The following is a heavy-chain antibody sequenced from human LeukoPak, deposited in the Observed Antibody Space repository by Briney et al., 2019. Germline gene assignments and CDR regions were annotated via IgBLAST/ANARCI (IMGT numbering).Heavy chain of an antibody. CDR3: AKSGGYNAGTGYYYYYLDV. Sequence: SETLSLTCTVSGGSISSSSYYWGWIRQPPGKGLEWIGSIYYSGSTYYNPSLKSRVTISVDTSKNQFSLKLSPVTAADTAVYYCAKSGGYNAGTGYYYYYLDVWGKGTTVTVSS. CDR2: IYYSGST. D-gene: IGHD6-13*01. CDR1: GGSISSSSYY. J-gene: IGHJ6*03. V-gene: IGHV4-39*01.